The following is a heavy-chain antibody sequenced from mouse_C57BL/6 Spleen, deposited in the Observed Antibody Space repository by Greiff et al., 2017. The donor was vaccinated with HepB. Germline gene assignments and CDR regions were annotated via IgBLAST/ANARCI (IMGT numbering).Heavy chain of an antibody. CDR1: GYSITSGYY. V-gene: IGHV3-6*01. Sequence: ESGPGLVKPSQSLSLTCSVTGYSITSGYYWNWIRQFPGNKLEWMGYISYDGSNNYNPSLKNRISITRDTSKNQFFLKLNSVTTEDTATYYCARDEDGAMDYWGQGTSVTVSS. CDR2: ISYDGSN. CDR3: ARDEDGAMDY. J-gene: IGHJ4*01.